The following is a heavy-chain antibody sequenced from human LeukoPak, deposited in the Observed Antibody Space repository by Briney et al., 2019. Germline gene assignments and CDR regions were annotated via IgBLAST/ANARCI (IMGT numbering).Heavy chain of an antibody. CDR1: GGSISSYY. D-gene: IGHD3-22*01. J-gene: IGHJ4*02. V-gene: IGHV4-4*07. CDR2: IYTSGST. CDR3: ARDSGGARYYYDSSGYYLGDYFDY. Sequence: SETLSLTCTVSGGSISSYYWSWIRQPAGKGLEWIGRIYTSGSTNYNPFLKSRVTMSVDTSKNQFSLKLSSVTAADTAVYYCARDSGGARYYYDSSGYYLGDYFDYWGQGTLVTVSS.